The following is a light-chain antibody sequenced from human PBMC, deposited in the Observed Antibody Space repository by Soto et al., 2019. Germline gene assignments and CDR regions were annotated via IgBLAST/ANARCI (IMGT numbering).Light chain of an antibody. J-gene: IGKJ3*01. CDR1: ESIDNNF. V-gene: IGKV3-20*01. CDR3: QQYGSAPPT. CDR2: HAS. Sequence: EIVLTQSPGTLSLSPGDRATLSCRASESIDNNFLAWYQQKPGQAPRFLIYHASSRATGIPNRFSGSGSGTDFTLTISRLEPEDFAVYYCQQYGSAPPTFGPGTKVDVK.